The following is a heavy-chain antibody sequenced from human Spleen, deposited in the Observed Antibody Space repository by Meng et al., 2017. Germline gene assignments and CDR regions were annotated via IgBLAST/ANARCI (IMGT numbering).Heavy chain of an antibody. V-gene: IGHV3-30*03. Sequence: GESLKISCAASGFTFSSYGMHWVRQAPGKGLEWVAVISYDGSSKYYADSVKGRFTISRDNSKNTLYVQMNTLRAEDTAIYYCARSQYGYCSSTSCLSYGMDVWGQGTTVTVSS. CDR3: ARSQYGYCSSTSCLSYGMDV. CDR1: GFTFSSYG. CDR2: ISYDGSSK. J-gene: IGHJ6*02. D-gene: IGHD2-2*03.